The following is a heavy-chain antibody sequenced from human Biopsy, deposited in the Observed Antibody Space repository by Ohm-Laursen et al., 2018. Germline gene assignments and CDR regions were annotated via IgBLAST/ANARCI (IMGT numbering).Heavy chain of an antibody. J-gene: IGHJ4*02. V-gene: IGHV1-2*02. Sequence: ASVKVSCKASGDAFLGYYLHWERQAPGQGLEWMGSIYPNSGDTDFAQKFQGRISMTRDTSVSTAYLELSSLRSDDTAIYYCARDLLEWSLPSWGQGTLVTVSS. CDR1: GDAFLGYY. CDR2: IYPNSGDT. D-gene: IGHD3-3*01. CDR3: ARDLLEWSLPS.